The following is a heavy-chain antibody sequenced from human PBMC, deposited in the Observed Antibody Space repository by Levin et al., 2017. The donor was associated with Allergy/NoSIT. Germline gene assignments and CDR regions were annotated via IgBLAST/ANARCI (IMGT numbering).Heavy chain of an antibody. CDR1: GFTFSSYS. D-gene: IGHD1-26*01. CDR2: ISSSSSYI. CDR3: ARDLLIVGATCGY. V-gene: IGHV3-21*01. J-gene: IGHJ4*02. Sequence: GGSLRLSCAASGFTFSSYSMNWVRQAPGKGLEWVSSISSSSSYIYYADSVKGRFTISRDNAKNSLYLQMNSLRAEDTAVYYCARDLLIVGATCGYWGQGTLVTVSS.